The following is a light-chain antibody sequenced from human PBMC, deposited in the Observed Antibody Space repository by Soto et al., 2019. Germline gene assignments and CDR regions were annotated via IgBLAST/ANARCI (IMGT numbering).Light chain of an antibody. CDR3: QQSYSTPRT. CDR1: QNIHSF. V-gene: IGKV1-39*01. CDR2: AAS. J-gene: IGKJ1*01. Sequence: DIQMTQSPSSLSASVGDRVTITCRASQNIHSFLNWYQQKPGKAPKLLIYAASSLQSGVPSRFSGSGSGTDFTLTISSLQPEDFATYYCQQSYSTPRTFGQGTKVDIK.